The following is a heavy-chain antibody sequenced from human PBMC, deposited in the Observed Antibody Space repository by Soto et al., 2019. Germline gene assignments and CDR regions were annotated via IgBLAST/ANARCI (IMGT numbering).Heavy chain of an antibody. V-gene: IGHV3-48*01. D-gene: IGHD2-15*01. CDR3: ARDSHIVVVVAATPTLHDAFDI. Sequence: GGSLRLSCAASGFTFSSYSMNWVRQAPGKGLEWVSYISSSSSTIYYADSVKGRFTISRDNAKNSLYLQMNSLRAEDTAVYYCARDSHIVVVVAATPTLHDAFDIWGQGTMVTVSS. J-gene: IGHJ3*02. CDR1: GFTFSSYS. CDR2: ISSSSSTI.